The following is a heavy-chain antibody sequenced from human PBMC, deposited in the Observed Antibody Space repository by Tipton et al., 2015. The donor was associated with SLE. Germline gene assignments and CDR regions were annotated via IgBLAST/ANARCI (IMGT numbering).Heavy chain of an antibody. D-gene: IGHD6-13*01. Sequence: TLSLTCTVSGGSISRSNVYWAWIRQPPGKGLEWIGSFYYGKSTFYNPSLKSRVSISVDTSTNRLFLNLISVTAADTAVYYCAREIDSSGWYWHSQHWGQGTLVNVSS. CDR1: GGSISRSNVY. CDR2: FYYGKST. CDR3: AREIDSSGWYWHSQH. V-gene: IGHV4-39*07. J-gene: IGHJ1*01.